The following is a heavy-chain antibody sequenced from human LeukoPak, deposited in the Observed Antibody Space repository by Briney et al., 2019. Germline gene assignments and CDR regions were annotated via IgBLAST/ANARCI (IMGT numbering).Heavy chain of an antibody. CDR1: GYSISSGYY. CDR2: IYHSGST. CDR3: ASPHLNCSSTSCYTVRAFDI. J-gene: IGHJ3*02. D-gene: IGHD2-2*02. Sequence: KPSETLSLTCAVSGYSISSGYYWGWIRQPPGKGLEWIGSIYHSGSTYYNPSLKSRVTISVDTSKNQFSLKLSSVTAADTAVYYCASPHLNCSSTSCYTVRAFDIWGQGTMVTVSS. V-gene: IGHV4-38-2*01.